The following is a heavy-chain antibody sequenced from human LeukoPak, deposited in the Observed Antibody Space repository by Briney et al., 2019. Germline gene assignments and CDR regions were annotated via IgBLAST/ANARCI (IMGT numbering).Heavy chain of an antibody. D-gene: IGHD1-26*01. CDR1: GFTFSSYA. V-gene: IGHV3-30-3*01. CDR3: ARVEWELLYYFDY. J-gene: IGHJ4*02. Sequence: GGSLRLSRAASGFTFSSYAMHWVRQAPGKGLEWVAVISYDGSNKYYADSVKGRFTISRDNSKNTLYLQMNSLRAEDTAVYYCARVEWELLYYFDYWGQGTLVTVSS. CDR2: ISYDGSNK.